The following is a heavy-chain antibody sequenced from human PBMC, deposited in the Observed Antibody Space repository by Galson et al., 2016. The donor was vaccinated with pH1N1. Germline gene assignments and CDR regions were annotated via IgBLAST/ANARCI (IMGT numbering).Heavy chain of an antibody. CDR1: GGTFSSYA. V-gene: IGHV1-69*13. CDR3: ARSRGYSYGSYYFDN. J-gene: IGHJ4*02. Sequence: SVKVSCKASGGTFSSYAVSWVQQAPGQGLEWVGGIIGMFGTTTYAQKLQGRVTITAEELTSSSCMELTSLTSEDTALYYCARSRGYSYGSYYFDNWGQGTLVTVSS. CDR2: IIGMFGTT. D-gene: IGHD5-18*01.